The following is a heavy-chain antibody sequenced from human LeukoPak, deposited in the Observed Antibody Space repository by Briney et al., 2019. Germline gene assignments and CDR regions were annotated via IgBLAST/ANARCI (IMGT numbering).Heavy chain of an antibody. D-gene: IGHD5-18*01. CDR2: ISSSSSTI. CDR1: GFTFSSYS. J-gene: IGHJ4*02. CDR3: ARGPSGNSYGHNYFDY. Sequence: GGSLRLSCAASGFTFSSYSMTWVRQAPGKGLEWVSYISSSSSTIYYADSVKGRFTISRDNAKNSLYLQMNSLRAEDTAVYYCARGPSGNSYGHNYFDYWGQGTLVTVSS. V-gene: IGHV3-48*01.